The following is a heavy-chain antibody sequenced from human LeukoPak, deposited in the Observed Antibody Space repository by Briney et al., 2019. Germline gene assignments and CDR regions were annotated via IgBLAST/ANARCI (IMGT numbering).Heavy chain of an antibody. CDR1: GFTFSSYG. V-gene: IGHV3-33*01. CDR3: ARVPGMPDAFDI. Sequence: PGRSLRLSCAASGFTFSSYGMHWVRQAPGKGLGWVAVIWYDGSNKYYADSVKGRFTISRDNSKNTLYLQMNSLRAEDTAVYYCARVPGMPDAFDIWGQGTMVTVSS. J-gene: IGHJ3*02. D-gene: IGHD1-26*01. CDR2: IWYDGSNK.